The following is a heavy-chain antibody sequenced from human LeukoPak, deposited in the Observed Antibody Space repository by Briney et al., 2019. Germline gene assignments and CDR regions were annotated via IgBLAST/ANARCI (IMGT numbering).Heavy chain of an antibody. CDR2: IRSKVNSYAT. D-gene: IGHD1-26*01. CDR1: RFTFSGSD. J-gene: IGHJ4*02. Sequence: GGSLRLSCAASRFTFSGSDMNWVRQASGKGLEWVGRIRSKVNSYATAYAASVKGRFTISRDDSKNTAYLQMNSLKTEDTAVYYCTRQRWIVGADFDYWGQGTLVTVSS. V-gene: IGHV3-73*01. CDR3: TRQRWIVGADFDY.